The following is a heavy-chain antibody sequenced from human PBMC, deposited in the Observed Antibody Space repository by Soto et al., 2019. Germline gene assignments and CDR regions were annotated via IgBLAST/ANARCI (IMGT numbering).Heavy chain of an antibody. CDR1: GFTFSYYW. CDR2: IHNDGSRI. Sequence: EVQLVESGGGLVQPGESLRLSCAASGFTFSYYWMHWVRQTPGKGLLWVSHIHNDGSRITYADSVKGRFTISRDNARNTVYLQMNSLRDDDTAVYYCARGDRGAFDLWGQGTAVTVSS. V-gene: IGHV3-74*03. D-gene: IGHD1-26*01. J-gene: IGHJ3*01. CDR3: ARGDRGAFDL.